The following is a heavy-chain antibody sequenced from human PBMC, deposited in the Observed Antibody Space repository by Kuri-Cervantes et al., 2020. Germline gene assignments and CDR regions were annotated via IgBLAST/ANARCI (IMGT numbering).Heavy chain of an antibody. CDR2: IFSNDEK. V-gene: IGHV2-26*01. D-gene: IGHD4-11*01. Sequence: SGPTLVKPTETLTLTCTVSGFSLSNARMGVSWIRQPPGKALEWLAHIFSNDEKSYSTSLKSRLTISKDTSKNQVVLTMTNMDPVDTATYYCAHSSKRPGFDPWGQGTLVTVSS. J-gene: IGHJ5*02. CDR3: AHSSKRPGFDP. CDR1: GFSLSNARMG.